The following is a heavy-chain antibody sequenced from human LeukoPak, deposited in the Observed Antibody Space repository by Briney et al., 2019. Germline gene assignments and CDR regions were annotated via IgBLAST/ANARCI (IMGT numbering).Heavy chain of an antibody. CDR1: GCSISSGDYY. Sequence: SQTLSLTCTVSGCSISSGDYYWSWLPQPPGKVLECLGYIYYSGSTYYNPSLKSRVTISVDTSKNQFSLKLSSVTAADTAVYYCAREVITIFGVVTGLDYLGQGTLVTVSS. CDR2: IYYSGST. CDR3: AREVITIFGVVTGLDY. D-gene: IGHD3-3*01. J-gene: IGHJ4*02. V-gene: IGHV4-30-4*08.